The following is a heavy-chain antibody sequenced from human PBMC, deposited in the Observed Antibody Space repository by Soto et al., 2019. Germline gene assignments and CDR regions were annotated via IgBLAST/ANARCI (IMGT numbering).Heavy chain of an antibody. CDR3: ASGIAAAGPYYYYGKDV. J-gene: IGHJ6*02. V-gene: IGHV4-59*01. Sequence: QVQLQESGPGLVKPSETLSLTCTVSGGSISSYYWSWIRQPPGKGLEWIGYIYYSGSTNYNPSLKSRVTISVDTSKNQFSLKLSSVTAADTAVYYCASGIAAAGPYYYYGKDVWGQGTTVTVSS. CDR2: IYYSGST. D-gene: IGHD6-13*01. CDR1: GGSISSYY.